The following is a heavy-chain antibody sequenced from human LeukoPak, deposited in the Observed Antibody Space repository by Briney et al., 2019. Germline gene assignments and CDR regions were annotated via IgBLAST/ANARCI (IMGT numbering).Heavy chain of an antibody. Sequence: PSETLSLTCAVYGGSFSGYYWSWIRQPPGKGLEWIGEINHSGSTNYNPSLKSRVTISVDTSKNQFSLKLSSVTAADTAVYYCASYTYGSGSYSFDYWGQGTLVTVSS. J-gene: IGHJ4*02. CDR3: ASYTYGSGSYSFDY. CDR2: INHSGST. D-gene: IGHD3-10*01. CDR1: GGSFSGYY. V-gene: IGHV4-34*01.